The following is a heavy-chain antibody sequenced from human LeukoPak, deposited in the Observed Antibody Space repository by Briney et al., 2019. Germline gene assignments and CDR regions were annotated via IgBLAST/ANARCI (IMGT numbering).Heavy chain of an antibody. D-gene: IGHD1-26*01. V-gene: IGHV3-21*04. CDR3: AKEPYSGSQLLDY. J-gene: IGHJ4*02. CDR2: ISGSGTYI. Sequence: GGSLRLSCAASGFTFSNYNMNWVRQAPGKGLEWVSSISGSGTYIFYADSMKGRFTISRDNSKNTLYLQMNSLRAEDTAVYYCAKEPYSGSQLLDYWGQGTLVTVSS. CDR1: GFTFSNYN.